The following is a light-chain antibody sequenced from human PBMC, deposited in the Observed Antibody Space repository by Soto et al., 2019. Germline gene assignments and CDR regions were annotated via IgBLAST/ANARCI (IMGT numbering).Light chain of an antibody. V-gene: IGKV1-33*01. CDR2: DAS. CDR3: QQYDIRPIP. CDR1: QDISNY. J-gene: IGKJ5*01. Sequence: DIQMTQSPSSLSASVGDRVTITCPASQDISNYLNWYQQKPGKAPNLLIYDASNLETVFPSRFSRSGSGTDFTVTISSLPPEDIATYYCQQYDIRPIPFGQGTQKEIK.